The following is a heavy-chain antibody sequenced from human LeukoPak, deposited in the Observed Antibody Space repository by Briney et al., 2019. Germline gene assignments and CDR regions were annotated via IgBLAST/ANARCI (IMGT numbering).Heavy chain of an antibody. V-gene: IGHV4-61*02. CDR2: IYTSGSV. CDR1: GGSISSGSYF. J-gene: IGHJ6*03. CDR3: ARDSYYYYMDV. Sequence: SQTLSLNCTVSGGSISSGSYFWRWVRQPAGKGLEWIGRIYTSGSVNYNPSLKSRVTISVDTSKNQFSLKLSSVTAADTAVYYCARDSYYYYMDVWGKGTTVTVSS.